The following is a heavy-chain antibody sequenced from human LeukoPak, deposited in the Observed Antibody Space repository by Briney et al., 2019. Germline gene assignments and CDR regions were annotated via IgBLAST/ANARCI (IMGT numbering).Heavy chain of an antibody. V-gene: IGHV3-48*03. J-gene: IGHJ4*02. Sequence: TGGSLRLSCAASGFSFSSWEMNWVRQPPGKGLEWISYISSSGKTTYNADSVKGRFTISRDNAKNSLYLQMNSLTAEDTAVYYCARVSRATPDYWGQGTLVTVSS. CDR3: ARVSRATPDY. D-gene: IGHD2-15*01. CDR2: ISSSGKTT. CDR1: GFSFSSWE.